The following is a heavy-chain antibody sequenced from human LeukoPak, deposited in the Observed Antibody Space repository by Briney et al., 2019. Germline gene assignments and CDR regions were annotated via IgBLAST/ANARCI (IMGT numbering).Heavy chain of an antibody. Sequence: GASVKVSCKASGYTFTGYYMHWVRQAPGQGLEWMGWINPNSGGTNYAQKFQGRVTMTTDTSTSTAYMELRSLRSDDTAVYYCARLSGSYYSDFDYWGQGTLVTVSS. D-gene: IGHD1-26*01. CDR3: ARLSGSYYSDFDY. CDR1: GYTFTGYY. V-gene: IGHV1-2*02. CDR2: INPNSGGT. J-gene: IGHJ4*02.